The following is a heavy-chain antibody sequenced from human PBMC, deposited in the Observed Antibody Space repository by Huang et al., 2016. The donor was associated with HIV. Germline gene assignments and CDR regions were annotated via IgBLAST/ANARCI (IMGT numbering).Heavy chain of an antibody. D-gene: IGHD3-16*01. J-gene: IGHJ2*01. V-gene: IGHV1-8*01. CDR3: ARDASIDGGAHFDL. CDR1: GYTFSNYD. Sequence: QVQLVQSGAEVKKPGASVRVSCTASGYTFSNYDINWLRQASGQGLEWMGWMNPKNGNTGSAQKFQGRVTMTRDTSMSPAYMELSSLRSDDTALYYCARDASIDGGAHFDLWGRGTLITVSS. CDR2: MNPKNGNT.